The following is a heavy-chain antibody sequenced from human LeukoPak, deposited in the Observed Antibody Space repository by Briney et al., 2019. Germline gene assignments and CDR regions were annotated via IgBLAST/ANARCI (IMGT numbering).Heavy chain of an antibody. D-gene: IGHD6-13*01. CDR2: ISWNSGSI. J-gene: IGHJ6*02. V-gene: IGHV3-9*01. CDR1: GFTFDDYA. Sequence: SLRLSCAASGFTFDDYAMHWVRQAPGKGLEWVSGISWNSGSIGYADSVKGRFTISRDNAKNSLYLQMNSLRAEDTALYYCAKDIPGYSIFYGMDVWGQGTTVTVSS. CDR3: AKDIPGYSIFYGMDV.